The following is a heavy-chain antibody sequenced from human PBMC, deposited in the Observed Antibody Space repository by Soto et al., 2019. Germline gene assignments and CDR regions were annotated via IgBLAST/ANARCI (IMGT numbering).Heavy chain of an antibody. CDR3: ARLHCHRPNCVPLDP. D-gene: IGHD1-1*01. Sequence: WETLSLTCTVSGGSISSYYWSWIRQPPGKGLEWIGYIYYSGSTNYNPSLKSRVTISVDTSKNQFSLKLTSVTAADTAVYYCARLHCHRPNCVPLDPWGQGTLVTVSS. CDR2: IYYSGST. CDR1: GGSISSYY. J-gene: IGHJ5*02. V-gene: IGHV4-59*08.